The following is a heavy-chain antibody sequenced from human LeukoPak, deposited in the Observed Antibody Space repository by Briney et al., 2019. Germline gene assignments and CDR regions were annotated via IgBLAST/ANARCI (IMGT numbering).Heavy chain of an antibody. CDR2: ISWNSGSI. V-gene: IGHV3-9*01. CDR1: GFTFDDYA. D-gene: IGHD6-13*01. CDR3: ARDGAAAGFIMRGFDY. Sequence: GGSLRLSCAASGFTFDDYAMHWVRQAPGKGLEWVSGISWNSGSIGYADSVKGRFTISRDNAKNSLYLQMNSPRAEDTAVYYCARDGAAAGFIMRGFDYWGQGTLVTVSS. J-gene: IGHJ4*02.